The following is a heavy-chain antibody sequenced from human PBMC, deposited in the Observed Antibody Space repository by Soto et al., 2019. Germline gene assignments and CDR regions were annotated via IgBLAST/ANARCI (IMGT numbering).Heavy chain of an antibody. CDR1: GYPFSSIG. J-gene: IGHJ4*02. Sequence: ASVKVPCKASGYPFSSIGISLVRQAPGQGLEWMGWISPYNRNTYYAQRLQGRVTMTTDTSTSTAYMELRSLGSDDTAVYFCARDLDGSGNYYTDYWGQGTLVTVS. CDR3: ARDLDGSGNYYTDY. V-gene: IGHV1-18*01. CDR2: ISPYNRNT. D-gene: IGHD3-10*01.